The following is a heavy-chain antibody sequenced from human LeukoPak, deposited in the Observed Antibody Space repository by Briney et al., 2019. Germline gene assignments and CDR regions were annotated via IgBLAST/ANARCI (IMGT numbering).Heavy chain of an antibody. V-gene: IGHV1-24*01. Sequence: GASAKVSCKVSGYTLTELSMHWVRQAPGKGLEWMGGFDSEDGETIYAQKFQGRVTMTEDTSTDTAYMELSSLRSEDTAVYYCATVRSGSYPPQYNWFDPWGQGTLVTVSS. CDR3: ATVRSGSYPPQYNWFDP. CDR2: FDSEDGET. CDR1: GYTLTELS. J-gene: IGHJ5*02. D-gene: IGHD1-26*01.